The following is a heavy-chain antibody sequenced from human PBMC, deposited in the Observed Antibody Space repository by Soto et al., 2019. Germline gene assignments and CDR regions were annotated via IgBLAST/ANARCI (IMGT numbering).Heavy chain of an antibody. J-gene: IGHJ4*02. CDR3: ARGGYSYGWCAFDY. CDR2: INHSGST. V-gene: IGHV4-34*01. CDR1: GGSFSGYY. D-gene: IGHD5-18*01. Sequence: QVQLQQWGAGLLKPSETLSLTCAVYGGSFSGYYWSWIRQPPGKGLEWIGEINHSGSTNYNPSLKSRVTISVDTSKNQFSLKLSSVTAADTAVYYCARGGYSYGWCAFDYWGQGTLVTVSS.